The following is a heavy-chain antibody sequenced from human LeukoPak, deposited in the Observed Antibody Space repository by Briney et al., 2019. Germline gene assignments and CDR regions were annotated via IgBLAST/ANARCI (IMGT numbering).Heavy chain of an antibody. V-gene: IGHV4-34*01. D-gene: IGHD6-13*01. CDR2: INHSGST. Sequence: SETLSLTCAVYGGSFSGYYWSWIRQPPGKGLEWIGEINHSGSTNYNPSLKSRGTISVDTSKNQFSLKLSSVTAADTAVYYCARGSSSWYSPPDAFDIWGQGTMVTVSS. J-gene: IGHJ3*02. CDR3: ARGSSSWYSPPDAFDI. CDR1: GGSFSGYY.